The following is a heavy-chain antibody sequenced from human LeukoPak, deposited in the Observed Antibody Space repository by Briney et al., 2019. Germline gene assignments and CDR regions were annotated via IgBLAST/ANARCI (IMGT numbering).Heavy chain of an antibody. J-gene: IGHJ4*02. CDR1: GDSVSSNTAA. CDR2: TYYRSKWYN. CDR3: ARSPCDSSGYPFYYFDY. D-gene: IGHD3-22*01. Sequence: SQTLSLTCAISGDSVSSNTAAWNWIRQSPSRGLEWLGRTYYRSKWYNDYALSVKGRIAINPDTSKNQFSLQLNSVTPEDTAVYYCARSPCDSSGYPFYYFDYWGQGTLVTVSS. V-gene: IGHV6-1*01.